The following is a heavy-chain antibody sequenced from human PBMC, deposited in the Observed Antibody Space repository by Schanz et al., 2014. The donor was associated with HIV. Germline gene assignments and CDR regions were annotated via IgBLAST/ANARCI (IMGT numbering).Heavy chain of an antibody. Sequence: EVQLVETGGRLIQPGGSLRLSCAASGFTVSSIYMSLVRQAPGRGLEWVSVIYSGGTTYYADSVKGRFTISRDNSKNTLYLQMNSLRGDDTAVYYCARGGGSGSYFAGYHFDYWGQGTLVTVSS. CDR1: GFTVSSIY. V-gene: IGHV3-53*02. CDR3: ARGGGSGSYFAGYHFDY. D-gene: IGHD1-26*01. J-gene: IGHJ4*02. CDR2: IYSGGTT.